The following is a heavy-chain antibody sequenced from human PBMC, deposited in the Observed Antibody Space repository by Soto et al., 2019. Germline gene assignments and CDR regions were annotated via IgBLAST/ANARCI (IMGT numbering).Heavy chain of an antibody. CDR1: GFSFSSYA. V-gene: IGHV3-23*01. D-gene: IGHD4-17*01. Sequence: QLLESGGGLVQPGGSLRLSCEASGFSFSSYALSWVRQAPGKGLEWVSTFSAGGRAYYADSVKGRFTIAKDTSKNTLHLQASSLRAEDTAVYYCAKESMPEHYGDILFDYWGQGTRVTVSS. CDR2: FSAGGRA. CDR3: AKESMPEHYGDILFDY. J-gene: IGHJ4*02.